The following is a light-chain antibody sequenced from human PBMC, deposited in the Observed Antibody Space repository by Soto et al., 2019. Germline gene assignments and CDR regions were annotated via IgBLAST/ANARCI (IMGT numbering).Light chain of an antibody. CDR1: QSLSSNS. V-gene: IGKV3-20*01. CDR2: GAS. Sequence: EIVLTQSPGTLSLSPGERATLSCGASQSLSSNSLAWYQQKPGQAPRLLIYGASSRATGIPDGFSGSGSGTDFTLTISRLEPYDFAVYYCQQYGTSPYTFGQGTKLEIK. CDR3: QQYGTSPYT. J-gene: IGKJ2*01.